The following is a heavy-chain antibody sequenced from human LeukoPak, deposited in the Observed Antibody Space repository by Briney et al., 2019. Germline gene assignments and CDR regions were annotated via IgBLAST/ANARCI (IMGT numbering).Heavy chain of an antibody. CDR1: GFTFSSYW. J-gene: IGHJ4*02. D-gene: IGHD3-9*01. CDR2: IYYSGST. V-gene: IGHV4-39*01. CDR3: ARTTYYDILTGYHFDY. Sequence: PGGSLRLSCTASGFTFSSYWMSWIRQAPGKGLEWIGSIYYSGSTYYNPSLKSRATISVDTSKNQFSLKLSSVTAADTAVYYCARTTYYDILTGYHFDYWGQGTLVTVSS.